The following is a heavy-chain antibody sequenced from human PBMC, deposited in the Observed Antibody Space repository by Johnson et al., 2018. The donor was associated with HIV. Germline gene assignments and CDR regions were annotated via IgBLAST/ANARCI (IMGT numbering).Heavy chain of an antibody. Sequence: QVQLVESGGGLVKPGGSLRLSCAASGFTFSDYYMIWIRQAPGKGLEWLSYITSSGSTIYYADSVKGRFTISRDNAKNSLYLQMNSLRAEDTAVYYCAREYSSGYPDAFDIWGQGTMVTVSS. V-gene: IGHV3-11*04. CDR3: AREYSSGYPDAFDI. J-gene: IGHJ3*02. CDR2: ITSSGSTI. D-gene: IGHD3-22*01. CDR1: GFTFSDYY.